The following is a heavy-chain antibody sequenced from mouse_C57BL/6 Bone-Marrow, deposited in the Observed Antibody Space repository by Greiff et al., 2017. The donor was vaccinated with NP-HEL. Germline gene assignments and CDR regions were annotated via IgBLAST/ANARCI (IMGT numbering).Heavy chain of an antibody. CDR1: GFSLSTYGMG. J-gene: IGHJ2*01. V-gene: IGHV8-8*01. CDR3: AGGEGITAVVDC. D-gene: IGHD1-1*01. Sequence: QVTLKVSGPGILQPSQTLSLTCSFSGFSLSTYGMGVGWLRPPSGQGLVWLARIWWGDDKYYNPALKSRLTISKDTSNNQVLLKIANVDTADTATYYCAGGEGITAVVDCWGQGTTLTVSS. CDR2: IWWGDDK.